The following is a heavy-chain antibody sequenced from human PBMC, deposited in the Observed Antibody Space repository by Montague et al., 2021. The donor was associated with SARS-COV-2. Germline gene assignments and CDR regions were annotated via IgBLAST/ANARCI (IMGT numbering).Heavy chain of an antibody. Sequence: SETLSLTCAVSGGSFSGYFWSWIRQPPGKGLEWIGEINHTGSTKHNPSLKSRVTISVDTSKNQFSLKVTSMTAADTAFYYCARLGDGVVPAPILGVGPFYSYYYMGVWGKGTTVTVSS. D-gene: IGHD2-2*02. CDR2: INHTGST. J-gene: IGHJ6*03. V-gene: IGHV4-34*01. CDR3: ARLGDGVVPAPILGVGPFYSYYYMGV. CDR1: GGSFSGYF.